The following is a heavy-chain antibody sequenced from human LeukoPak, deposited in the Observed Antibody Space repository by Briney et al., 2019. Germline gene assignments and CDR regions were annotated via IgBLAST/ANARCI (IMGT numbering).Heavy chain of an antibody. V-gene: IGHV3-23*01. Sequence: GGSLRLSCAASGFTFTSTVMTWVRQAPGKGLEWVSTISPDGAYIYYADSLRGRFTMSRDNSKNTLYLQMNSLRVEDTAVYYCAKKYYYGSGSYYPFDYWGQGTLVTVPS. J-gene: IGHJ4*02. CDR1: GFTFTSTV. CDR2: ISPDGAYI. CDR3: AKKYYYGSGSYYPFDY. D-gene: IGHD3-10*01.